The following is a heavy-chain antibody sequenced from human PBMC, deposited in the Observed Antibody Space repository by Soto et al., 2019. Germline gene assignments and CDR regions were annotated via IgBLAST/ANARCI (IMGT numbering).Heavy chain of an antibody. J-gene: IGHJ4*02. CDR2: XXXSXSX. CDR3: AREITMIVGLIDY. Sequence: SETLSLTCTVSGGSISSGDYDWSWIRQPPGKGLEXIGYXXXSXSXXXNXXXXSRVTISVDTSKNQFSLKLSSVTAADTAVYYCAREITMIVGLIDYWGQGTLVTVSS. CDR1: GGSISSGDYD. D-gene: IGHD3-22*01. V-gene: IGHV4-30-4*01.